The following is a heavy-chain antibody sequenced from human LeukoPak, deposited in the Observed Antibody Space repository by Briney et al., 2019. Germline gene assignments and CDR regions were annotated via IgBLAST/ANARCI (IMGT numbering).Heavy chain of an antibody. D-gene: IGHD1-26*01. CDR2: INPNSGGT. CDR1: GYTFTGYY. CDR3: RTVSHLVRARYIEY. Sequence: GASVKVSCKASGYTFTGYYMHWVRQAPGQGLEWMGWINPNSGGTDYAQTFQGRVTMIGDTSISTAYMQLSRLRFDDTPVYYCRTVSHLVRARYIEYWAGGTLVSVSS. V-gene: IGHV1-2*02. J-gene: IGHJ4*02.